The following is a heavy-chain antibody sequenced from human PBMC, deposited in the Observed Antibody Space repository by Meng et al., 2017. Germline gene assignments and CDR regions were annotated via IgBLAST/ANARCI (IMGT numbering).Heavy chain of an antibody. CDR3: AKEGGAGITIFGVNWFDP. Sequence: LSLTCAASGFTFSSYAMSWVRQAPGKGLEWVSAISGSGGSTYYADSVKGRFTISRDNSKNTLYLQMNSLRAEDTAVYYCAKEGGAGITIFGVNWFDPWGQGTLVTVSS. CDR1: GFTFSSYA. CDR2: ISGSGGST. J-gene: IGHJ5*02. D-gene: IGHD3-3*01. V-gene: IGHV3-23*01.